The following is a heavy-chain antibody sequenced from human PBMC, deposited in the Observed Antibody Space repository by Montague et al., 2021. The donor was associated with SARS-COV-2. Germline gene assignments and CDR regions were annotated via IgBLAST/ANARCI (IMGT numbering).Heavy chain of an antibody. V-gene: IGHV4-61*02. Sequence: TLSLTCTVSGASISSGSYYWSWVRQPAGKGLQWIGRLYTRGTTNYNSALESRVTISVDTSKNQFYLKLRSVTAADTAVYYCVRWGDYGDGDLWGQGTLVTVSS. D-gene: IGHD4-17*01. J-gene: IGHJ5*02. CDR3: VRWGDYGDGDL. CDR2: LYTRGTT. CDR1: GASISSGSYY.